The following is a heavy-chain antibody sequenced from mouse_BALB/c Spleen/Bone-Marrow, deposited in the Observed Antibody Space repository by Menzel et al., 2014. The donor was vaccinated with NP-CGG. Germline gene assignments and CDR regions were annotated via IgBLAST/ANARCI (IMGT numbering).Heavy chain of an antibody. CDR3: ARGLLQYYYAMDY. CDR1: GFNIKDTY. Sequence: EVQLQQSGAELVKPGASVKLSCTASGFNIKDTYMHWVKQRPEQGLEWIGRIDPANGNTKYDPKFQGKATITADTSSNTAYLQLSSLTSEDTAVYYCARGLLQYYYAMDYWGQGASVTFSS. D-gene: IGHD2-3*01. J-gene: IGHJ4*01. V-gene: IGHV14-3*02. CDR2: IDPANGNT.